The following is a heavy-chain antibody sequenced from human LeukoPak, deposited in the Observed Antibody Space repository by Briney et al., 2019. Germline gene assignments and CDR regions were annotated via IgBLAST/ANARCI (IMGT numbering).Heavy chain of an antibody. J-gene: IGHJ4*02. V-gene: IGHV1-2*06. CDR2: VNPTSGGT. CDR1: GYTFTSYY. Sequence: ASVKVSCKTSGYTFTSYYMHWVRQAPGQGLEWMGRVNPTSGGTNYAQKFQGRVTMTRDTSISTAYMELSRLRSDDTAVYYCARVYYYYDSSGILTLYFDYWGQGTLVTVSS. D-gene: IGHD3-22*01. CDR3: ARVYYYYDSSGILTLYFDY.